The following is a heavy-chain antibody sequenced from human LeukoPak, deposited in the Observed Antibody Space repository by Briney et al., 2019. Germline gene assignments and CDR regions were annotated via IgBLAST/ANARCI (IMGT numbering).Heavy chain of an antibody. V-gene: IGHV4-4*07. J-gene: IGHJ4*02. CDR2: IYSSGST. CDR3: ARGGKATVVTM. Sequence: PSETLSLSCTVSGGSINSYYWSWIRQPAGKGLEWIGRIYSSGSTNYNPSLKSRVSMSVDTSKNQFSLKLTSVTAADTAVYYCARGGKATVVTMWGQGILVTVSS. D-gene: IGHD4-23*01. CDR1: GGSINSYY.